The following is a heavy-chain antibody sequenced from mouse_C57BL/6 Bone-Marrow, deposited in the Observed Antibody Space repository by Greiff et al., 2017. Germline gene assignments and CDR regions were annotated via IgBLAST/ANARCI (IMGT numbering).Heavy chain of an antibody. D-gene: IGHD2-4*01. CDR2: ISSGGSAT. V-gene: IGHV5-6*01. CDR3: ARQGLRLYYAMDY. Sequence: EVKLMESGGDLVKPGGSLKLSCAASGFTFSSYGMSWVRQTPDKRLEWVATISSGGSATYYPDSVKGRFTISRDNAKNTLYLQMSSLKSEDTAMYYCARQGLRLYYAMDYWSQGTSVTVSS. J-gene: IGHJ4*01. CDR1: GFTFSSYG.